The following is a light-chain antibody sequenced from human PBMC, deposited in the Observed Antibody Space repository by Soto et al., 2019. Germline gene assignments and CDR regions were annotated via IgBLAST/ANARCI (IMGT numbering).Light chain of an antibody. CDR3: SSYTSVTTLYV. CDR1: SSDVGGYNY. V-gene: IGLV2-14*01. Sequence: QSALTQPASVSGSPGQSITISCTGTSSDVGGYNYVSWYQHHAGKAPRLMIYASSNRPSGVSHRFSGSRSGNTASLTISGLQAEDEADYYCSSYTSVTTLYVFGTGTKVTVL. CDR2: ASS. J-gene: IGLJ1*01.